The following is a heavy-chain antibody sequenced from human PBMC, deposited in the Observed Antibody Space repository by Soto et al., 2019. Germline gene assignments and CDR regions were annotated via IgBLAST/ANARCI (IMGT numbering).Heavy chain of an antibody. CDR1: GFTFSSYS. D-gene: IGHD3-22*01. CDR3: ARGTAGYYDSSGYYHDALDI. J-gene: IGHJ3*02. CDR2: ISSSSSYI. V-gene: IGHV3-21*01. Sequence: EVQLVESGGGMVKPGGSLRLSCAASGFTFSSYSMNWVRQAPGKGLEWVSSISSSSSYIYYADSVKGRFTISRDNAKNSLYLQMDSLRAEDTTVYYCARGTAGYYDSSGYYHDALDIWGQGPMVTVSS.